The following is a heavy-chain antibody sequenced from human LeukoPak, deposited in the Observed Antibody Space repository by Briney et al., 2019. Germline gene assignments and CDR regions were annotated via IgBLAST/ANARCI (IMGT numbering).Heavy chain of an antibody. Sequence: SETLSLTCTVSGGSISSGGYCWSWIRQHPGKGLEWIGYIYYSGSTYYNPSLKSRVTISVDTSKNQFSLKLSSVTAADTAVYYCARVGRWTRLDIYYYYGMDVWGQGTTVTVSS. CDR1: GGSISSGGYC. V-gene: IGHV4-31*03. J-gene: IGHJ6*02. D-gene: IGHD3/OR15-3a*01. CDR2: IYYSGST. CDR3: ARVGRWTRLDIYYYYGMDV.